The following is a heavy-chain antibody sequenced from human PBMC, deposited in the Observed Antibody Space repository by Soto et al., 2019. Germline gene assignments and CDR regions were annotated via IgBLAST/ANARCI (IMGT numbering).Heavy chain of an antibody. CDR3: AGHCSGGSWCFDY. CDR2: ISYDGSNK. CDR1: GFTFSSYG. Sequence: GGSLRLSCAASGFTFSSYGMHWVRQAPGKGLEWVAVISYDGSNKYYADSVKGRFTISRDNSKNTLYLQMNSLRAEDTAVYYCAGHCSGGSWCFDYWGQGTLVTVSS. D-gene: IGHD2-15*01. V-gene: IGHV3-30*03. J-gene: IGHJ4*02.